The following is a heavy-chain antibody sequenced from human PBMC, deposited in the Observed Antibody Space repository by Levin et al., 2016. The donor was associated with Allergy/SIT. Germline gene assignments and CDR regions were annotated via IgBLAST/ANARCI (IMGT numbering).Heavy chain of an antibody. D-gene: IGHD4-23*01. CDR1: GNPFSSYA. J-gene: IGHJ4*02. CDR3: AIPHGGNVEYYFDY. CDR2: IIPIFGIR. Sequence: SVKVSCKVSGNPFSSYAISWVRQAPGQGLEWMGGIIPIFGIRNYAQKFQGRVTITADTSTSTAYMELSSLRSEDTAVYYCAIPHGGNVEYYFDYWGQGTLVTVSS. V-gene: IGHV1-69*10.